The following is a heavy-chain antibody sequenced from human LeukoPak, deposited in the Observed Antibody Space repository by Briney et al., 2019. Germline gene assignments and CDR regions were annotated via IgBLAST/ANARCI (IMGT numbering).Heavy chain of an antibody. Sequence: GGSLRLSCAASGFTFSSHWMHWVRQAPGKGLVWVSRINGDGSNTTYADSVKGRFTISRDNAKNSLYLQMNSLRAEDTAVYYCARVLPRTYYYGSGKAYYYYGMDVWGQGTTVTVSS. V-gene: IGHV3-74*03. CDR2: INGDGSNT. CDR3: ARVLPRTYYYGSGKAYYYYGMDV. D-gene: IGHD3-10*01. J-gene: IGHJ6*02. CDR1: GFTFSSHW.